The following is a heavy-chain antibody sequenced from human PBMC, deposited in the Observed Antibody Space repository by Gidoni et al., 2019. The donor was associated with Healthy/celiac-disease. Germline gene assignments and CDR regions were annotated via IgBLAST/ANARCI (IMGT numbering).Heavy chain of an antibody. J-gene: IGHJ5*02. V-gene: IGHV3-73*02. CDR3: TRGPYSNYVIGWFDP. Sequence: EVQLVESGGGLVQPGGSLKLSCAASGFTFSGSAMHWVRQASGKGLEWVGRIRSKANSYATAYAASVKGRFSISRDDSKNTAYLQMNSLKTEDTAVYYCTRGPYSNYVIGWFDPWGQGTLVTVSS. CDR1: GFTFSGSA. D-gene: IGHD4-4*01. CDR2: IRSKANSYAT.